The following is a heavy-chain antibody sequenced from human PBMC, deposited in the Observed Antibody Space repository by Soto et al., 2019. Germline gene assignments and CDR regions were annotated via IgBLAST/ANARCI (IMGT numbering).Heavy chain of an antibody. Sequence: QVQLQQWGAGLLKPSETLSLTCAVDGGSFSGYYWNWIRQPPGKGLAWIGAIKHSGSTNYNPSLKSRFTISRDKSKNQFSLKMRSVSAEDTAVYYCAIGGGRIGYYWGQGTLVTVSS. CDR3: AIGGGRIGYY. J-gene: IGHJ4*02. CDR1: GGSFSGYY. V-gene: IGHV4-34*01. D-gene: IGHD3-16*01. CDR2: IKHSGST.